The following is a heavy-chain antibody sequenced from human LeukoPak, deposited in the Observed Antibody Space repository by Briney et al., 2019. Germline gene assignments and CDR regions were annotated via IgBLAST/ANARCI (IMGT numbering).Heavy chain of an antibody. Sequence: SETLSLTCAVSGGSISSCGYSWSWIRQPPGKGLEWIGYIYHSGSTYYNPSLKSRVTISVDRSKNQFSLKLSSVTAADTAVYYCARVASILFDYWGQGTLVTVSS. CDR3: ARVASILFDY. CDR1: GGSISSCGYS. J-gene: IGHJ4*02. V-gene: IGHV4-30-2*01. CDR2: IYHSGST.